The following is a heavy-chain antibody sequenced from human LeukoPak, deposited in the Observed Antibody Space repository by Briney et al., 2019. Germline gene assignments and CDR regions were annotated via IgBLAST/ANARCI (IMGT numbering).Heavy chain of an antibody. Sequence: QSSETLSPTCAVYGGSFSGYYWSWIRQPPGKGLEWIGEINHSGSTNYNPSLKSRVTISVDTSKNQFSLKLSSVTAADTAVYYCARASSGWYEYYFDYWGQGTLVTVSS. CDR3: ARASSGWYEYYFDY. CDR2: INHSGST. D-gene: IGHD6-19*01. V-gene: IGHV4-34*01. J-gene: IGHJ4*02. CDR1: GGSFSGYY.